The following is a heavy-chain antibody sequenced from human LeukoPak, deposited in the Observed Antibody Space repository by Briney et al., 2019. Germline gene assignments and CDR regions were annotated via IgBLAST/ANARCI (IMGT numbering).Heavy chain of an antibody. CDR2: IYTSGST. V-gene: IGHV4-4*07. D-gene: IGHD6-13*01. J-gene: IGHJ4*02. CDR3: ARESGREQQLVRHDY. CDR1: GGSLSSYY. Sequence: SETLSLTCTVSGGSLSSYYWSWIRQPAGKGLEGIGRIYTSGSTNYNPPLKSRVTISVDTSKKQFSLKLSSVTAADTAVYYCARESGREQQLVRHDYWGQGTLVTVSS.